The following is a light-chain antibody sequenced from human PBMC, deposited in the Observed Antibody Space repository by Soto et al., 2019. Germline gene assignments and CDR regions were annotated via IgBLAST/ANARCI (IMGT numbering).Light chain of an antibody. CDR1: HSVTNNF. Sequence: EIVLTKSPGSLSLSPGERATLSCRASHSVTNNFLDWYQHNPGQAPRLLMYGASTMATGIPDRFSGSGSGTDFTLTIIRLEPEDFSVYCCQVYHSSPNLFTCGPGHRVDIK. V-gene: IGKV3-20*01. J-gene: IGKJ3*01. CDR3: QVYHSSPNLFT. CDR2: GAS.